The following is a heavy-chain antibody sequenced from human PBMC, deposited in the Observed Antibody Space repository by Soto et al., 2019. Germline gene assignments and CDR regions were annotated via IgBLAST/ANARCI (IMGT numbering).Heavy chain of an antibody. D-gene: IGHD3-22*01. CDR1: GGSISSDDYY. CDR3: ARDLDGLHDDTSGPFPRPG. CDR2: IHSSGSI. Sequence: SETLSLTCTVSGGSISSDDYYWSWIRQAPGRGLEWIGYIHSSGSIYYNPSLKSRATMSIDTAGNQFSLKVSSVTVADTAVYYCARDLDGLHDDTSGPFPRPGWGQGTLVTVPQ. J-gene: IGHJ1*01. V-gene: IGHV4-30-4*01.